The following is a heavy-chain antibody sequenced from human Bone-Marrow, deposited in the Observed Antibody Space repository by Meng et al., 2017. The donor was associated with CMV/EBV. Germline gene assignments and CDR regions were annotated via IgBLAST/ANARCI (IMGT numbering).Heavy chain of an antibody. D-gene: IGHD3-3*01. V-gene: IGHV3-30*02. CDR2: IQYDGSNK. Sequence: GESLKIPCAASGFTFNNYGMHWVRQAPGKGLEWVAFIQYDGSNKYYADSVKGRFTISRDNSKNTLYLQMNSLRAEDTAVYYCAKGFDFWSGYYDGYWGQGTLVTVSS. J-gene: IGHJ4*02. CDR3: AKGFDFWSGYYDGY. CDR1: GFTFNNYG.